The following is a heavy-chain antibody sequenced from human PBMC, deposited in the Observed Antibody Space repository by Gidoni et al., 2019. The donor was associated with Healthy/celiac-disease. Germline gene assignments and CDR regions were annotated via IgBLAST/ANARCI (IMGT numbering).Heavy chain of an antibody. J-gene: IGHJ6*02. CDR1: GFSPSTSGVG. V-gene: IGHV2-5*02. CDR2: IYWDDDK. D-gene: IGHD2-21*02. Sequence: QITLKESGPTRVKPTQTLTLTCTFSGFSPSTSGVGVGWIRQPPGKALEWLALIYWDDDKRYSPSLKSRLTVTKDTSKNQVVLTMTNMDPVDTATYYCAHWTAPSYYYGMDVWGQGTTVTVSS. CDR3: AHWTAPSYYYGMDV.